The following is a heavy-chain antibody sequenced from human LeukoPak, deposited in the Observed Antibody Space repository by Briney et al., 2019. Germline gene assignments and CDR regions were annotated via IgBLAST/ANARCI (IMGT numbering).Heavy chain of an antibody. CDR3: ARDGVAGTGGVDY. V-gene: IGHV1-46*01. Sequence: WASVKVSCKASGCTFTSYYMHWVRQAPGQGLEWMGIINPSGGSTSYAQKFQGRVTMTRDMSTSTVYMELSSLRSEDTAVYYCARDGVAGTGGVDYWGQGTLVTVSS. CDR1: GCTFTSYY. CDR2: INPSGGST. D-gene: IGHD6-19*01. J-gene: IGHJ4*02.